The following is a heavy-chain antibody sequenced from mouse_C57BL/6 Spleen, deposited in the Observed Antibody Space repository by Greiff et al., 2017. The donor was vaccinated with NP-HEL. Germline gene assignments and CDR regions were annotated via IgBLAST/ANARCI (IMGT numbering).Heavy chain of an antibody. J-gene: IGHJ1*03. D-gene: IGHD2-4*01. CDR1: GFTFSDYG. Sequence: EVHLVESGGGLVKPGGSLKLSCAASGFTFSDYGMHWVRQAPEQGLEWVAYISSGSSTIYYAETVKGRFTISRDNAKNTLFLQMTSLRSEDTAMYYCAIYYDYGYWYFDVWGTGTTVTVSS. CDR3: AIYYDYGYWYFDV. V-gene: IGHV5-17*01. CDR2: ISSGSSTI.